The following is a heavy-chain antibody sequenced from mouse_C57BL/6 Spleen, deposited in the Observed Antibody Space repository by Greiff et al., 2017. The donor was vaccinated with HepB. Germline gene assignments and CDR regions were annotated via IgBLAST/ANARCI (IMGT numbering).Heavy chain of an antibody. CDR3: ARRLLSNWRYFDV. Sequence: QVQLQQSGAELARPGASVKLSCKASGYTFTSYGISWVKQRTGQGLEWIGEIYPRSGNTYYNEKFKGKATLTADKSSSTAYMELRSLTSEDSAVYVCARRLLSNWRYFDVWGTGTTVTVSS. J-gene: IGHJ1*03. CDR1: GYTFTSYG. V-gene: IGHV1-81*01. CDR2: IYPRSGNT. D-gene: IGHD2-5*01.